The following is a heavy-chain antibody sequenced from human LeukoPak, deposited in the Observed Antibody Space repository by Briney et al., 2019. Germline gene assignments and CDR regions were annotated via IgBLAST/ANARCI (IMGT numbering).Heavy chain of an antibody. CDR3: AREVTSERGDDAFDI. V-gene: IGHV3-23*01. CDR2: ISGSGGST. D-gene: IGHD1-1*01. CDR1: GFTFSSYA. J-gene: IGHJ3*02. Sequence: GGSLRLSCAASGFTFSSYAMSWVRQAPGKGLEWVSGISGSGGSTYYADSVKGRFTISRDNSKNTLYLQMNSLRAEDTAVYYCAREVTSERGDDAFDIWGQGTMVTVPS.